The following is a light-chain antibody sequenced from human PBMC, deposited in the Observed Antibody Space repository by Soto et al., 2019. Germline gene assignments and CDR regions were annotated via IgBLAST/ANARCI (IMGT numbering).Light chain of an antibody. CDR3: QHYGSSPRT. Sequence: EIVLTQSPGTLSLSPGERATLSCRASQRLSSSYLAWYQQKPGQAPGLLIYGASSRATGIPDRFSGSGSGTDFTLTISRLEPEDFAVYYCQHYGSSPRTFGQGTKVDIK. V-gene: IGKV3-20*01. CDR1: QRLSSSY. J-gene: IGKJ1*01. CDR2: GAS.